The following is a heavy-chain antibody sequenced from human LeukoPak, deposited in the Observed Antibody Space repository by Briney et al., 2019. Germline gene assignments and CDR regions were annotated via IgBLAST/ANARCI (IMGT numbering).Heavy chain of an antibody. V-gene: IGHV3-23*01. CDR1: GFTFSNAW. J-gene: IGHJ4*02. Sequence: GGSLRLSCAASGFTFSNAWMSWVRQAPGKGLEWVSAISGSGGSTYYADSVKGRFTISRDNSKNTLYLQMNSLRAEDTAVYYCAKVKKDIVVVPAAISFDYWGQGTLVTVSS. CDR2: ISGSGGST. D-gene: IGHD2-2*02. CDR3: AKVKKDIVVVPAAISFDY.